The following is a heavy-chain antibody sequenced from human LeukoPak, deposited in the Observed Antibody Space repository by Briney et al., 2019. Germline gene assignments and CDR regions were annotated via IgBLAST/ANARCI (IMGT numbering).Heavy chain of an antibody. CDR3: AKISGGSGSYYAFDI. CDR2: ISCSGGST. Sequence: GGSLRLSCAASGFTFSSYAISWVRQAPGKGLEWVSAISCSGGSTYYADSVKGRFTISRDNSKNTLYLQMNSLRAEDTAVYYCAKISGGSGSYYAFDIWGQGTMVTVSS. D-gene: IGHD3-10*01. CDR1: GFTFSSYA. V-gene: IGHV3-23*01. J-gene: IGHJ3*02.